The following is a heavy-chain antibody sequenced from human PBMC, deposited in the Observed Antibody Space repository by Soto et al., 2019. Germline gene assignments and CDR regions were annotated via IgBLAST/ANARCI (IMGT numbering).Heavy chain of an antibody. D-gene: IGHD6-13*01. CDR3: ARVVYGSSLPSPYNWFDP. CDR2: ISAYNGNT. V-gene: IGHV1-18*01. J-gene: IGHJ5*02. Sequence: VASVKVCCKASGYTFTSYGISWVRQAPGQGLEWMGWISAYNGNTNYAQKLQGRVTMTTDTSTSTAYMELRSLRSDDTAVYYCARVVYGSSLPSPYNWFDPWGQGTLVTVSS. CDR1: GYTFTSYG.